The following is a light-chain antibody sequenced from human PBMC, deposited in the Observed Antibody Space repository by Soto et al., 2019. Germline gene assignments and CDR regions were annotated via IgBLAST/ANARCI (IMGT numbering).Light chain of an antibody. J-gene: IGKJ1*01. CDR2: AAS. CDR3: QQYNNWPLT. CDR1: QSVSSN. Sequence: EIVMTQSPATLSVSPGERATLSCRASQSVSSNLAWYQQKPGQPPRLLIYAASTRATDIPARFSGSGSGTEFTLTISSLQSEDFAVYYCQQYNNWPLTFGQGTKVEIK. V-gene: IGKV3-15*01.